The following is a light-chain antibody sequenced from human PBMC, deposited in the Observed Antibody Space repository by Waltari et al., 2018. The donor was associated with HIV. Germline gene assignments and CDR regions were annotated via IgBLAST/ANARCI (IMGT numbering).Light chain of an antibody. CDR2: DAS. J-gene: IGKJ2*01. CDR1: QNVGRY. CDR3: QHRSSWPLYT. V-gene: IGKV3-11*01. Sequence: EIVLTQSPATPSLSPGERATLSCRASQNVGRYLVWYQQKPGQSPRLLMYDASNRATGIPARFSGSGSGTDFTLTISSLEPEDFAVYYCQHRSSWPLYTFGQGTNLEIK.